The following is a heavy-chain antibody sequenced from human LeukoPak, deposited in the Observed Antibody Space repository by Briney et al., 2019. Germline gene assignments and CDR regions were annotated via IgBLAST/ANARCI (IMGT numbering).Heavy chain of an antibody. V-gene: IGHV3-23*01. CDR1: GFTFSSYA. D-gene: IGHD4/OR15-4a*01. J-gene: IGHJ3*02. CDR3: AKERLKGAAFDI. Sequence: PGGSLRLSCAASGFTFSSYAMSWVRQAPGKGLEWVSAIIGSGGSTYYADSVQGRFTISRDNSKNTLYLQMNCLRAEDTAVYYCAKERLKGAAFDIWGQGTMVTVSS. CDR2: IIGSGGST.